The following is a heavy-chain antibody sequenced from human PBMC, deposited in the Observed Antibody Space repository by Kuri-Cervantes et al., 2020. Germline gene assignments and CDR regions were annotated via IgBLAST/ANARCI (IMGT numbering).Heavy chain of an antibody. J-gene: IGHJ4*02. D-gene: IGHD6-19*01. CDR2: IYSDGNI. Sequence: GESLKISCATSGVTVSTSYMSWVRQAPGKGLEWVSVIYSDGNIYYADSVKGRFTISRDNSENTLYLQMNSLRAEDTAVYYCARAGEAHTSGWNFDSWGQGTLVTVSS. CDR3: ARAGEAHTSGWNFDS. CDR1: GVTVSTSY. V-gene: IGHV3-66*02.